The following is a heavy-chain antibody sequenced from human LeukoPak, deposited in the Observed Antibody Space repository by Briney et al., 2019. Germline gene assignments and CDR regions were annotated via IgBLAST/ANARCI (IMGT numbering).Heavy chain of an antibody. CDR1: GCTFTSYA. J-gene: IGHJ4*02. V-gene: IGHV1-3*01. CDR3: ARAPRWQQLVFDY. Sequence: PGASVKVSCKASGCTFTSYAMHWVRQAPGQRLEWMGWINAGNGNTKYSQKFQGRVTITRDTSASTAYMELSSLRSEDTAVYYCARAPRWQQLVFDYWGQGTLVTVSS. CDR2: INAGNGNT. D-gene: IGHD6-13*01.